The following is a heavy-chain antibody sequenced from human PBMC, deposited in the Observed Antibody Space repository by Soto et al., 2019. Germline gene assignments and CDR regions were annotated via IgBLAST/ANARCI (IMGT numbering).Heavy chain of an antibody. Sequence: GGSLRLSCAGSGFTFSSHWMSWVRQAPGKGLEWVSYISSSGSTIYYADSVKGRFTISRDNAKNSLYLQMNSLRAEDTAVYYCARDRNGDYIWGTPHPGYFDLWGRGTLVTVSS. J-gene: IGHJ2*01. CDR1: GFTFSSHW. D-gene: IGHD3-16*01. V-gene: IGHV3-48*04. CDR3: ARDRNGDYIWGTPHPGYFDL. CDR2: ISSSGSTI.